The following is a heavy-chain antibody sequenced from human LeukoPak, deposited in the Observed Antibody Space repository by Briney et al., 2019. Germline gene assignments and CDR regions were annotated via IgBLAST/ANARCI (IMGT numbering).Heavy chain of an antibody. D-gene: IGHD1-1*01. Sequence: GGSLRLSCVASGFTFSTYIMNWVRQAPGKGLEWVSYISSDSTTMNYADSVRGRFIISRGNAKSSLFLQMNSLRDEDTAVYYCARGTATTGGYFQHCGPGTLVTVSS. CDR2: ISSDSTTM. CDR1: GFTFSTYI. CDR3: ARGTATTGGYFQH. J-gene: IGHJ1*01. V-gene: IGHV3-48*02.